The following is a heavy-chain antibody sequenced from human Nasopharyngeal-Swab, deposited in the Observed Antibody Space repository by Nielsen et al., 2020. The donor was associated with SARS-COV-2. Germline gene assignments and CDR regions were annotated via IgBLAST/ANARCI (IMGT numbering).Heavy chain of an antibody. Sequence: SQTLSLTCAISGDSVSSNSAAWNWIRQSPSRGLEWLGRTYYRSKWYTDYAVSVKSRITINPDTSKNQFSLQLNSVTPEDTAVYYCATTLIAAGGNHFDYWGQGTLVTVSS. V-gene: IGHV6-1*01. CDR1: GDSVSSNSAA. CDR3: ATTLIAAGGNHFDY. CDR2: TYYRSKWYT. J-gene: IGHJ4*02. D-gene: IGHD6-13*01.